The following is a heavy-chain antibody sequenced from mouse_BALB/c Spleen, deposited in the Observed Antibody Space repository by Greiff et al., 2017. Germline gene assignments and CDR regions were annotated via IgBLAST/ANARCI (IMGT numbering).Heavy chain of an antibody. CDR1: EYEFPTHD. J-gene: IGHJ3*01. D-gene: IGHD2-2*01. CDR3: AGYGYDGFAY. Sequence: EVKVVESGGGLVQPGESLKLSCESNEYEFPTHDMSWVRKTPEKRLELVAAINSDGGSTYYPDTMERRFIISRDNTKKTLYLQMSSLRSEDTALYYCAGYGYDGFAYWGQGTLVTVSA. CDR2: INSDGGST. V-gene: IGHV5-2*01.